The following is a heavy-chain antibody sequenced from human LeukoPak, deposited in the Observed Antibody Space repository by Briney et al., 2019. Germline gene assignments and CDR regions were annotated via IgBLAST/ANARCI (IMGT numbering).Heavy chain of an antibody. J-gene: IGHJ4*02. Sequence: ASVKVSCKVSGHTLSKLSMHWLRQAPGKGLEWMGGFEPEDGKIISAQKFLGRVTMTEGTSTDTAYMEPTRLTSADTAVYYCAASSPYNWKAHDYWGQGTLLIVSS. V-gene: IGHV1-24*01. CDR1: GHTLSKLS. D-gene: IGHD1-20*01. CDR2: FEPEDGKI. CDR3: AASSPYNWKAHDY.